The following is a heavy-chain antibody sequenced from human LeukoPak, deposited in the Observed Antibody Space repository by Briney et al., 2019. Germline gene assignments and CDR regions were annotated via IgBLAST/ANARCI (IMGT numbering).Heavy chain of an antibody. D-gene: IGHD2-2*01. CDR2: ISGRGGST. Sequence: PGGSLRLSCAASGFTFSSYDMSWVRQAPGKGLEWVSAISGRGGSTYYADSVKGRFTIPRDNSKNTLYLQMNSLRAEDTAVYYCAKPRISAITNSFDYWGQGILVTVSS. J-gene: IGHJ4*02. CDR1: GFTFSSYD. CDR3: AKPRISAITNSFDY. V-gene: IGHV3-23*01.